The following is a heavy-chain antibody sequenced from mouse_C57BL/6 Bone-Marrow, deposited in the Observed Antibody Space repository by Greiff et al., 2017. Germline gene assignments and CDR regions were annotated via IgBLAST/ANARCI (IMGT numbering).Heavy chain of an antibody. CDR3: ARNGYVFAY. V-gene: IGHV5-4*03. Sequence: DVMLVESGGGLVKPGGSLKLSCAASGFTFSSYAMSWVRQTPEKRLEWVATISAGGSYTYYPDNVKGRFTISRDNAKNNLYLQMRHLKSEDTAMYYCARNGYVFAYWGRGTRVTVSA. CDR2: ISAGGSYT. J-gene: IGHJ3*01. CDR1: GFTFSSYA. D-gene: IGHD2-2*01.